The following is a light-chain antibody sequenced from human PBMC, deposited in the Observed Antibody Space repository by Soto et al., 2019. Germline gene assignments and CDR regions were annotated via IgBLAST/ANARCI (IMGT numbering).Light chain of an antibody. CDR3: QSHDRALNVYL. Sequence: QSVLTQPPSASGSPGQSVAISCTGTSSDVGGYNYVSWYQQHPGKAPKLMIYEVNKRPSGVPDRFSGSKSGNTASLTVSGLQAEDEADYYCQSHDRALNVYLFGTGTKVTVL. CDR2: EVN. CDR1: SSDVGGYNY. V-gene: IGLV2-8*01. J-gene: IGLJ1*01.